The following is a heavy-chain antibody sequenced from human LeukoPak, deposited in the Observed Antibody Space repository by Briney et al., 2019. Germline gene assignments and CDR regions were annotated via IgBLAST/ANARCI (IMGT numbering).Heavy chain of an antibody. D-gene: IGHD3-10*01. J-gene: IGHJ4*02. CDR2: VSTGGAAT. Sequence: GGSLRLSCAASGFTFSSFSMNWVRQAPGKGLEWVSTVSTGGAATYYADSVKGRFTISRDNSENTLYLQMNSLRVEDTAVYYCAKKGYAGSGTHSYYFDYWGQGTLVTVSS. V-gene: IGHV3-23*01. CDR1: GFTFSSFS. CDR3: AKKGYAGSGTHSYYFDY.